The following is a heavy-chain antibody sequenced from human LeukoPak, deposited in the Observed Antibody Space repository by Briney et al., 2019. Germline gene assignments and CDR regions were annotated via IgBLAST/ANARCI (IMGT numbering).Heavy chain of an antibody. CDR3: ARVGGYNWNDARYYYYMDV. J-gene: IGHJ6*03. Sequence: ASVKVSCKASGYTFTSYDINWVRQATGQGLEWMGWMNPNSGNTGYAQKFQGRVTMTRNTSISTAYMELSSLRSEDTAVYYCARVGGYNWNDARYYYYMDVWGKGTTVTVSS. CDR2: MNPNSGNT. V-gene: IGHV1-8*01. D-gene: IGHD1-1*01. CDR1: GYTFTSYD.